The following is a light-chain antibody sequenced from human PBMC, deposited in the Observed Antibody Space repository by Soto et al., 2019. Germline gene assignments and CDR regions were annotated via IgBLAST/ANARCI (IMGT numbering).Light chain of an antibody. CDR2: HAS. V-gene: IGKV3-15*01. Sequence: EIVMTQSPATLSVSPGERATLSCRASQSVSNNLAWYQQKPGQAPRLLIYHASTGATGIPARFSGIGSGTELTLTISSVQSEDFAIYYCQQYKEWPLTFGGGTKVEIK. J-gene: IGKJ4*01. CDR3: QQYKEWPLT. CDR1: QSVSNN.